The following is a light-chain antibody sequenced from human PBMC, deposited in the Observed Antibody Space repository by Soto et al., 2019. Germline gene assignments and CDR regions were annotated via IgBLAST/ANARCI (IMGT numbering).Light chain of an antibody. Sequence: AIRMTQSPSSFSASTGDRVTITCRASQGISSYLAWYQQKPGKAPKLLIYAASTLQSGVPSRFRGIESGTDFTLTISCLQSEDFATYCCQQYYSYPRPFGQGTKVEIK. CDR1: QGISSY. CDR3: QQYYSYPRP. J-gene: IGKJ1*01. CDR2: AAS. V-gene: IGKV1-8*01.